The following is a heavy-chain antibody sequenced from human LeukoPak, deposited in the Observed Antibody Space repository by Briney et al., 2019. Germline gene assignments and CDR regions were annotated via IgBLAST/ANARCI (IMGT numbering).Heavy chain of an antibody. Sequence: GGSLRLSCAASGFTFTNRGFHWVRQAPGKGLEWVAAIWYDSSKESYADSVKGRFTISRDNSKNTVYLQMNSLRGEDTAVYYCARDPESSMDVWGQGTTVTVSS. CDR3: ARDPESSMDV. D-gene: IGHD1-14*01. CDR1: GFTFTNRG. V-gene: IGHV3-33*01. CDR2: IWYDSSKE. J-gene: IGHJ6*02.